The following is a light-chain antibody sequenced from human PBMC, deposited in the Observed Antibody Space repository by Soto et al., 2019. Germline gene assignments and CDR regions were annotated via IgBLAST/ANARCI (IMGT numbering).Light chain of an antibody. CDR1: SSNIGNNY. CDR2: DNN. CDR3: QSYDNRLSAWV. J-gene: IGLJ3*02. Sequence: QSVLTQPPSVSAAPGQKVTISCSGSSSNIGNNYVSWYQQLPGTAPKLLIYDNNKRPSGIPDRFSGSKSDTSASLAITGLQAEDEADYYCQSYDNRLSAWVFGGGTKLTVL. V-gene: IGLV1-51*01.